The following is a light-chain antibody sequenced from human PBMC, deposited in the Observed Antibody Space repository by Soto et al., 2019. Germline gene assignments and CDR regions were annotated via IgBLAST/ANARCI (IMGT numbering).Light chain of an antibody. J-gene: IGKJ5*01. CDR2: DAS. Sequence: EIVLTQSQATLSLSPGERATLSFRASQSVSSYLAWYQQKPGQAPRLLIYDASSRATGIPARFSGSGSGTDFTLTISSLEPEDFAVYYCQHRIIWPVSFGQGTRLQIK. CDR1: QSVSSY. V-gene: IGKV3-11*01. CDR3: QHRIIWPVS.